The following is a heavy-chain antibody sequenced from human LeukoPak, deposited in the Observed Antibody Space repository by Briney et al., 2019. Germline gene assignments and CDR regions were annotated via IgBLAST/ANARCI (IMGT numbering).Heavy chain of an antibody. Sequence: QPGGSLRLSCAASGFTFSSYRMNWVRQAPGKGLEWVSYISSSSSTIYYADSVKGRFTISRDNAKNSLYLQMNSLRAEDTAVYYCARDETTDDTGMDVWGQGTTVTVSS. V-gene: IGHV3-48*01. CDR1: GFTFSSYR. D-gene: IGHD1-7*01. J-gene: IGHJ6*02. CDR2: ISSSSSTI. CDR3: ARDETTDDTGMDV.